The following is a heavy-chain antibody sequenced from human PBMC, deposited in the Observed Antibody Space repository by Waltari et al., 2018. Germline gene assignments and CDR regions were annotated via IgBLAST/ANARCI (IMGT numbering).Heavy chain of an antibody. J-gene: IGHJ3*02. Sequence: QVQLQESGPGVVKPSETLSLTCTVSSGSISSHHWAWVRQSPGKGLEWIGYAHYSGRTNYNPSLRDRVTISVDTSKGQFSLRLTSVIPADTAVYFRARDRGGFTHFDWFLSIWGQGTLVTVSS. CDR3: ARDRGGFTHFDWFLSI. D-gene: IGHD3-9*01. CDR2: AHYSGRT. CDR1: SGSISSHH. V-gene: IGHV4-59*11.